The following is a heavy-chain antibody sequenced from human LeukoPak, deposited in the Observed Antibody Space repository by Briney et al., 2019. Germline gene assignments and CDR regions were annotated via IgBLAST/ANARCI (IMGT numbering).Heavy chain of an antibody. J-gene: IGHJ4*02. Sequence: SVKVSCKASVGTSSSYVISRVPEAPGQGVEWMGRIIPILGIANYAQKFQGRVTITADKSTSTAYMELSSLRSEDTAVYYCASVAAAHMSYFDYWGQGTLVTVSS. CDR3: ASVAAAHMSYFDY. V-gene: IGHV1-69*04. CDR2: IIPILGIA. CDR1: VGTSSSYV. D-gene: IGHD2-2*01.